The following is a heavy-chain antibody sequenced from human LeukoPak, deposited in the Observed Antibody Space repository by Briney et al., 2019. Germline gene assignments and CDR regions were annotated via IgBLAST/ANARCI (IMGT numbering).Heavy chain of an antibody. J-gene: IGHJ4*02. V-gene: IGHV3-48*04. CDR2: ISSSSSTI. CDR1: GFTFTSCA. CDR3: ARSMAAAGPRTFVFDY. Sequence: GGSLRLSCAASGFTFTSCAMSWVRQAPGKGLEWVSYISSSSSTIYYADSVKGRFTISRDNAKNSLYLQMNSLRAEDTAVYYCARSMAAAGPRTFVFDYWGQGTLVTVSS. D-gene: IGHD6-13*01.